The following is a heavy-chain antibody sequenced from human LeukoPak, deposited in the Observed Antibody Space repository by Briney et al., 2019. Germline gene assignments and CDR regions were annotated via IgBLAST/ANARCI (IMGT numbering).Heavy chain of an antibody. CDR2: ISSSSSYI. CDR1: GFTCSSYS. D-gene: IGHD1-26*01. Sequence: SGGSLRLSCAASGFTCSSYSMNWVRQAPGKGLEWVSSISSSSSYIYYADSVKGRFTISRDNAKNSLYLQMNSLRAEDTAVYYCARDRWEQSTNWFDPWGQGTLVTVSS. CDR3: ARDRWEQSTNWFDP. V-gene: IGHV3-21*01. J-gene: IGHJ5*02.